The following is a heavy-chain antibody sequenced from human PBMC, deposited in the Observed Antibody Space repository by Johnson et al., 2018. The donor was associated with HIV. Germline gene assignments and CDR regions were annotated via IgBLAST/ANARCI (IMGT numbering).Heavy chain of an antibody. D-gene: IGHD3-10*01. CDR3: ARDPPSYGSGSYFRAFDI. J-gene: IGHJ3*02. CDR1: GFTVSSNY. CDR2: IYSGGST. V-gene: IGHV3-66*01. Sequence: VQLVESGGGVVQPVGSLRLSCAASGFTVSSNYMSWVRQAPGKGLEWVSVIYSGGSTYYADSVKGRFTISRDNSKNTLYLQMNSLRAEDTAVYYCARDPPSYGSGSYFRAFDIWGQGTVVIVSS.